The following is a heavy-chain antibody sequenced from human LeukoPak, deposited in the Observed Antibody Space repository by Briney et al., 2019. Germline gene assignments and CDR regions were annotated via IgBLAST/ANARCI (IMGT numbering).Heavy chain of an antibody. D-gene: IGHD6-19*01. V-gene: IGHV3-66*01. CDR2: IYSGGST. CDR1: GFTVRSNY. J-gene: IGHJ5*02. CDR3: ARILAVAGIGNWFDP. Sequence: GGSLRLSCAASGFTVRSNYMSWVRQAPGKGLEWVSVIYSGGSTYYADSVKGRFTISRDNSKNTLYLQMNSLRAEDTAVYYCARILAVAGIGNWFDPWGQGTLVTVSS.